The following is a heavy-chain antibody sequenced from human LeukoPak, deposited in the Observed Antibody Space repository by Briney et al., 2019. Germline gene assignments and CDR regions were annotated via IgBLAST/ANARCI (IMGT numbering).Heavy chain of an antibody. D-gene: IGHD4-17*01. CDR2: IYYSGNT. CDR3: ATFRDYAPWVDY. Sequence: SETLSLTCTVSGGSISSSSYYWGWIRQPPGKGLEWIGSIYYSGNTHYNPSLKSRVTISVDTSKNQFSLKLSSVTAADTAVYYCATFRDYAPWVDYWGQGTLVTVSS. V-gene: IGHV4-39*01. J-gene: IGHJ4*02. CDR1: GGSISSSSYY.